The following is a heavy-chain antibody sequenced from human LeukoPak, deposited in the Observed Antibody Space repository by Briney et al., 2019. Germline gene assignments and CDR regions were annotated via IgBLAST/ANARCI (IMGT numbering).Heavy chain of an antibody. D-gene: IGHD5-24*01. J-gene: IGHJ3*02. CDR1: GGSISSYY. Sequence: SETLSLTCTASGGSISSYYWSWIRQPPGKGLEWIGYIYYSGSTSYNPSLKSRVTILVDTSKNQFSLKLSSVTAADTAVYYCARHERDASLDHAFDIWGQGTMVTVSS. CDR3: ARHERDASLDHAFDI. V-gene: IGHV4-59*08. CDR2: IYYSGST.